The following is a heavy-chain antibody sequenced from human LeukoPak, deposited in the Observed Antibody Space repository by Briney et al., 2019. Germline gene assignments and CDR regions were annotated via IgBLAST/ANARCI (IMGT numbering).Heavy chain of an antibody. V-gene: IGHV1-2*02. CDR2: INPNSGGT. Sequence: XVXQAPGQXXEGMGWINPNSGGTNYAQKFQGRVTMTRDTSISTAYMELSRLRSDDTAVYYCARVRKGRWLQLSGYYFDYWGQGTLVTVSS. D-gene: IGHD5-24*01. CDR3: ARVRKGRWLQLSGYYFDY. J-gene: IGHJ4*02.